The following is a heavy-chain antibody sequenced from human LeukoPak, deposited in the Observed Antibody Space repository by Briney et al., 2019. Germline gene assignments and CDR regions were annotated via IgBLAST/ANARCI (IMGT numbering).Heavy chain of an antibody. J-gene: IGHJ5*02. V-gene: IGHV4-34*01. Sequence: SETLSLTCAVYGGSFNGHHWSWIRQPPGKGLEWIGEINHSGSTNYSPSLKSRVTISVDTSKNQFSLKLSSVTAADTAVYYCARVGTLNVVVPVADEYWFDPWGQGTLVTVSS. CDR3: ARVGTLNVVVPVADEYWFDP. D-gene: IGHD2-2*01. CDR1: GGSFNGHH. CDR2: INHSGST.